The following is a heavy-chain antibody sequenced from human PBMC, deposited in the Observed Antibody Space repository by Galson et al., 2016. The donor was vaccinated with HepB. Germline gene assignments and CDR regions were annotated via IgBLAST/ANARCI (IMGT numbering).Heavy chain of an antibody. CDR3: ARDAARGSGYNWASNWFDP. CDR1: GLTVSNNY. CDR2: MYSGGAT. J-gene: IGHJ5*02. V-gene: IGHV3-66*02. Sequence: SLRLSCAVSGLTVSNNYMRWVRQAPGKGLEWVSLMYSGGATHYADSVKGRFTISRDNAKNSLYLQMNSLRVEDTAVYYCARDAARGSGYNWASNWFDPWGQGTLVTVSS. D-gene: IGHD5-12*01.